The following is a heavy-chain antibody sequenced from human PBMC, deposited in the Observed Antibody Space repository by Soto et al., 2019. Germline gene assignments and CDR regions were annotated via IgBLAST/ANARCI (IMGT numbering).Heavy chain of an antibody. CDR2: LSDSGDSI. D-gene: IGHD6-13*01. CDR3: AKGSSSWYAGFFDL. J-gene: IGHJ4*02. Sequence: PGGSLRLSCTASGFTFSSHAMTWVRQAPGKGLEWVSGLSDSGDSIYYADSVKGRFTIYRDNSMNTLYLQMNTLRVEDTAVYYCAKGSSSWYAGFFDLWGQGTLVTVSS. V-gene: IGHV3-23*01. CDR1: GFTFSSHA.